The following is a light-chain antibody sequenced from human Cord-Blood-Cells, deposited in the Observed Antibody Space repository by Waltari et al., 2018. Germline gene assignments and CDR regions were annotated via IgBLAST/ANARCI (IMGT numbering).Light chain of an antibody. Sequence: QSVLPQPPSVCGAPGQRVPIPCTGSSANPVAGDVVHGYQQLPGTAPKPLIYGNSNRPSGVPDRFSGAKSGTSASLAITGLQAEDEADYYCQSYDSSLSGLVFGTGTKVTVL. V-gene: IGLV1-40*01. J-gene: IGLJ1*01. CDR1: SANPVAGDV. CDR2: GNS. CDR3: QSYDSSLSGLV.